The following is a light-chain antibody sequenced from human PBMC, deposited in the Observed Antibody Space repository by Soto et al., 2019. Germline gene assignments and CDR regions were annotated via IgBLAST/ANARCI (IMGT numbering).Light chain of an antibody. V-gene: IGKV1-9*01. J-gene: IGKJ4*01. CDR2: DAS. Sequence: DIQLTQSPSFLSASVGDRVTVTCRASQGINSYLAWYQQKPGKAPNLLIYDASTLHSGVPSRFSGGGSGTDFTLTITSLQPEDFATYYCQQADSLPRTFGGGTKVDIK. CDR3: QQADSLPRT. CDR1: QGINSY.